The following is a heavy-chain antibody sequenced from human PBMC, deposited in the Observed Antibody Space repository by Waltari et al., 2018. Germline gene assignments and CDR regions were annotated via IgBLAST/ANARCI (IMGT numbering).Heavy chain of an antibody. Sequence: QVQLVESGGGVVQPGRSLRLSCAASGFTFSSYAMHWVRQAPGKGLEWVAVISYYGSNKYYADSVKGRFTISRDNSKNTLYLQMNSLRAEDTAVYYCARDQQQLELIDYWGQGTLVTVSS. D-gene: IGHD6-13*01. V-gene: IGHV3-30-3*01. J-gene: IGHJ4*02. CDR3: ARDQQQLELIDY. CDR1: GFTFSSYA. CDR2: ISYYGSNK.